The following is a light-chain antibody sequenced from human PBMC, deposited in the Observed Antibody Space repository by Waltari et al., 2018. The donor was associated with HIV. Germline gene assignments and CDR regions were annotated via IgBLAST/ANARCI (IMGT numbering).Light chain of an antibody. Sequence: QSVLTQPPSASGTPGQRVTISCSGSSSNIGRNYVYWYQQLPGTTPKLIIYRNNPRPSGVADRLSGSKSATSASLAISGLRAEDEADFSCAACDDSLSGQVFGPGTKVTVL. V-gene: IGLV1-47*01. CDR3: AACDDSLSGQV. J-gene: IGLJ1*01. CDR2: RNN. CDR1: SSNIGRNY.